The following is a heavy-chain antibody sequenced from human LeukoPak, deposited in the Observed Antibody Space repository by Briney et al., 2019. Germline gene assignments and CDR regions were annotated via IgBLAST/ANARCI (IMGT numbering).Heavy chain of an antibody. V-gene: IGHV1-2*02. CDR2: IYPNSGDT. CDR3: VRSGSDAFDI. Sequence: ASVKVSCKASGYTFTGYYMHWLRQAPGQGLEWMGWIYPNSGDTKYAQKFQGRVTMTRDTSISTVFMEVSRLTSNDTAVYYCVRSGSDAFDIWGQGTMVTVSS. D-gene: IGHD1-26*01. CDR1: GYTFTGYY. J-gene: IGHJ3*02.